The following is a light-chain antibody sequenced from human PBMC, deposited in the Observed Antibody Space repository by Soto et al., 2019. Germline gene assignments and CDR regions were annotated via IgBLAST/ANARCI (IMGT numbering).Light chain of an antibody. CDR3: SSYTTSSSYV. J-gene: IGLJ1*01. CDR2: EVS. V-gene: IGLV2-14*01. CDR1: SSDFGTYNY. Sequence: QSALTQPASVSGSPGQSITISCTGTSSDFGTYNYVSWYQQHPGKAPKLMIYEVSNRPSGVSNRFSGFKSGNTASLTISGLQADDEADYYCSSYTTSSSYVFGTGTKVTVL.